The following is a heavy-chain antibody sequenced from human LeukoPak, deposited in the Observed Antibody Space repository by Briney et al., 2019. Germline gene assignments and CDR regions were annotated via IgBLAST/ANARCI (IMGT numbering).Heavy chain of an antibody. D-gene: IGHD6-13*01. J-gene: IGHJ5*02. CDR2: INPNSSVT. V-gene: IGHV1-2*02. CDR3: ARGGRSRNWFDP. Sequence: ASVKVSCKASGYTFTGYYLHWVRQAPGQGLEWMGWINPNSSVTNYAQRFRGRVTMTRDTSISTAYMELNRLTSDDTAVYYCARGGRSRNWFDPWGQGTLVTVSS. CDR1: GYTFTGYY.